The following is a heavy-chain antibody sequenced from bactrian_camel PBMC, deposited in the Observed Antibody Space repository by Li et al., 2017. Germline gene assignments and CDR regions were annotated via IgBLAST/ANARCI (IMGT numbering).Heavy chain of an antibody. D-gene: IGHD1*01. CDR2: IESDGST. CDR3: ATDVSGWNGSNY. CDR1: GWTRSRCC. J-gene: IGHJ4*01. V-gene: IGHV3S9*01. Sequence: HVQLVESGGGSVQTGGSLRLSCAYSGWTRSRCCMGWFRQIPDKEREGVAGIESDGSTSYADSVKGRFTISRDSAKNTAHLQMNSLKTEDTAVYYCATDVSGWNGSNYWGQGTQVTVS.